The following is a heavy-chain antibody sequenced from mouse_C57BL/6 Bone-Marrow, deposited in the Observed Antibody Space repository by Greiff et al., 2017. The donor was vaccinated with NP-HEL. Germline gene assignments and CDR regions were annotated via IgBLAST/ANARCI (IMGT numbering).Heavy chain of an antibody. D-gene: IGHD1-1*01. CDR2: IYPGDGDT. V-gene: IGHV1-82*01. J-gene: IGHJ2*01. CDR3: ARWAIYYYGSSYPGFDY. Sequence: VKLMESGPELVKPGASVKISCKASGYAFSSSWMNWVKQRPGKGLEWIGRIYPGDGDTNYNGKFKGKATLTADKSSSTAYMQLSSLTSEDSAVYFCARWAIYYYGSSYPGFDYWGQGTTLTVSS. CDR1: GYAFSSSW.